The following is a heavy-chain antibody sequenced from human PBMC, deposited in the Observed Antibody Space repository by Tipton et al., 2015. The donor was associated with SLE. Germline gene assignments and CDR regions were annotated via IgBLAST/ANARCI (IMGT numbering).Heavy chain of an antibody. CDR2: VYHSGTT. CDR1: GSSISNGFY. J-gene: IGHJ3*01. V-gene: IGHV4-38-2*02. Sequence: TLSLTCAVSGSSISNGFYWAWVRQSPGKGLEWIGSVYHSGTTYYGPSLKSRVTISVDTSKNRFSLTLSSMTAADTAGYYCSRDAYDSSDYRRGGALDFWGRGTMVTVSS. D-gene: IGHD3-22*01. CDR3: SRDAYDSSDYRRGGALDF.